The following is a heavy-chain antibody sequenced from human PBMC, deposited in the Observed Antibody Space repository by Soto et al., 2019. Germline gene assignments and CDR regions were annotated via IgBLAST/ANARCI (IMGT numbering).Heavy chain of an antibody. V-gene: IGHV1-69*13. CDR1: GGTFSSYA. CDR3: AARTDIVVVPAAIPGSNWFDP. Sequence: ASVKVSCKASGGTFSSYAISWVRQAPGQGLEWMGGIIPIFGTANYAQKFQGRVTITADESTSTAYMELSSLRSEDTAVYYCAARTDIVVVPAAIPGSNWFDPWGQGTLVTVSS. J-gene: IGHJ5*02. CDR2: IIPIFGTA. D-gene: IGHD2-2*02.